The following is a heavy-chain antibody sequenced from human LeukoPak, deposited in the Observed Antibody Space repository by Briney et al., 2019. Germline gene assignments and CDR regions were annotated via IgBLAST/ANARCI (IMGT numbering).Heavy chain of an antibody. D-gene: IGHD1-7*01. V-gene: IGHV1-24*01. J-gene: IGHJ4*02. CDR2: FDPEDGRT. CDR3: ATPPGTGTTNY. Sequence: VGSVKVSCEVSGYTLTGFSMHWVRQAPGKGLEWMGGFDPEDGRTNYAQKFQGRVTMTGDTSTDTAYMELSSLRSEDTAVYYCATPPGTGTTNYWGQGTLVTVSS. CDR1: GYTLTGFS.